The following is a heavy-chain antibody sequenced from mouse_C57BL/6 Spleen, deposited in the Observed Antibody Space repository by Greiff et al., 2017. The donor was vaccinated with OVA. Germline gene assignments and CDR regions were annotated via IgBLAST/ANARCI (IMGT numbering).Heavy chain of an antibody. CDR1: AYSITSDY. CDR2: ISYSAST. D-gene: IGHD4-1*01. V-gene: IGHV3-8*01. J-gene: IGHJ2*01. Sequence: VQLQQSGPGLAKPSQTLSLTCSVTAYSITSDYWNWIRKFPGNKLSYMGNISYSASTYYNPSLKSRISITRDTSKNQYSLQLNSVTTEDTATYYCARGLGRGGFDYWDQGTTLTVSS. CDR3: ARGLGRGGFDY.